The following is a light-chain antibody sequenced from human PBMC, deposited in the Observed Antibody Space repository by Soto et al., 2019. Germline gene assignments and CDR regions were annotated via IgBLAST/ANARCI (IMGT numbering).Light chain of an antibody. V-gene: IGKV3-11*01. CDR2: DAS. J-gene: IGKJ4*01. CDR1: QSVSSY. CDR3: QQRSNSPPLT. Sequence: EIVLTQSPATLSLSPGERATLSCRASQSVSSYLAWYQQNPGQAPRLLIYDASNRATGIPARFSGSRSETDFTLTIYSLEPEDCAVYYCQQRSNSPPLTFGGGTKVEIK.